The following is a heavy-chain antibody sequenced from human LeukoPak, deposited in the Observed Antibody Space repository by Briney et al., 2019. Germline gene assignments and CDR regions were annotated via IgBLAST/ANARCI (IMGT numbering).Heavy chain of an antibody. V-gene: IGHV3-11*01. J-gene: IGHJ4*02. CDR2: ISSSGSTI. D-gene: IGHD3-10*01. Sequence: PGGSLRLSCAASGFTFSDYYMSWIRQAPGKGLEWVSYISSSGSTIYYADSVKGRFTISRDNAKKSLYLQMYSLRAEDTALYFCARDINTYYYGNVEGYFDFWGQGTLVTVSS. CDR1: GFTFSDYY. CDR3: ARDINTYYYGNVEGYFDF.